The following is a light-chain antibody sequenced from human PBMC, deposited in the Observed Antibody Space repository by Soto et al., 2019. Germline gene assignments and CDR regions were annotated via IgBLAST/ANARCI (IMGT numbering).Light chain of an antibody. CDR3: QQAHNLPVT. J-gene: IGKJ4*01. Sequence: DIRMTQSPSSVSGSVGDRVSMTCRASQDIASWLAWYQQRPGKAPVLLIFGASILQSGVSSRFSGSGAGTEFNININSLQPEDFGVYYCQQAHNLPVTFGGGTKVEIK. V-gene: IGKV1-12*01. CDR2: GAS. CDR1: QDIASW.